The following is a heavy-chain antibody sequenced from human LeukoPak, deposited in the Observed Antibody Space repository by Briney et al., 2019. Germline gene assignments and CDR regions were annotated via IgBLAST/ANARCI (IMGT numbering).Heavy chain of an antibody. CDR2: LHSSGST. CDR1: GDSVNSDNHY. CDR3: ARRVSTPSVAAGGFDL. D-gene: IGHD2-15*01. J-gene: IGHJ5*02. V-gene: IGHV4-39*01. Sequence: SETLSLTCTVSGDSVNSDNHYWVWIRQPPGKGLEWIGSLHSSGSTYRHPSLKSRVTVSLDSAKNLFSLRLDSVTAADTAMYYCARRVSTPSVAAGGFDLWGQGTLVTVSS.